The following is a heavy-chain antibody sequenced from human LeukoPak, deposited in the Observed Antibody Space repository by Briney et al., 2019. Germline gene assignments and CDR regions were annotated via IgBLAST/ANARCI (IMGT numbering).Heavy chain of an antibody. V-gene: IGHV3-23*01. D-gene: IGHD3-22*01. Sequence: GGPLRLSCAASGFTFSSYAMSWVRQAPGKGLEWVSAISGSGGSTYYADSVKGRFTISRDNSKNTLYLQMNSLRAEDTAVYYCAKDSSGFSTGDFDYWGQGTLVTVSS. CDR3: AKDSSGFSTGDFDY. CDR1: GFTFSSYA. J-gene: IGHJ4*02. CDR2: ISGSGGST.